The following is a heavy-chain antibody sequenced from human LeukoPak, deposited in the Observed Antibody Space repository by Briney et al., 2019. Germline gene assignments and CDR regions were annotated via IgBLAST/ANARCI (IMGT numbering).Heavy chain of an antibody. V-gene: IGHV3-74*03. Sequence: GGSLRLSCAASGFSFSSPWMQWVRQAPGGGVVWVSQILGNGGGIMYADSVKGRFTISTDNAKNTLYLQMNNLRAEDMAVYYCTANWFDPWGQGTLVAVSS. CDR3: TANWFDP. CDR1: GFSFSSPW. J-gene: IGHJ5*02. CDR2: ILGNGGGI.